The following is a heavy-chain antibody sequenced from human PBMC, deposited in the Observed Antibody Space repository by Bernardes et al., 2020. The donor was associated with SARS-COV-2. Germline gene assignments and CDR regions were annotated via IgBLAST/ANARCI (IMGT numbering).Heavy chain of an antibody. CDR3: ARVTLTSRATYYFDY. J-gene: IGHJ4*02. CDR2: IYQSGTT. CDR1: GGSISSDNYS. Sequence: SETLSLTCAVSGGSISSDNYSWSWIRQPPGKGLEWIGYIYQSGTTYYNPSLKSRVTISLDRSKTHFSLNLSSVTAADEAMYYCARVTLTSRATYYFDYWGQGTLVTVSS. V-gene: IGHV4-30-2*01.